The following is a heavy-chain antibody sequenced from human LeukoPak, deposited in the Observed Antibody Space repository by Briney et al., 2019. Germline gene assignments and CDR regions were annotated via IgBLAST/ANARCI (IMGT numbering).Heavy chain of an antibody. CDR2: ISGSGGST. CDR1: GFXFSSYA. Sequence: GGSLRLSCGASGFXFSSYAMSWVRQAPGKGLEWVSAISGSGGSTYYADSVKGRFTISRDNSKNTLHLQMNSLRAEDTAVYYCAKDAKPYYYDSSGYYYAGAFDIWGQGTMVTVSS. CDR3: AKDAKPYYYDSSGYYYAGAFDI. D-gene: IGHD3-22*01. J-gene: IGHJ3*02. V-gene: IGHV3-23*01.